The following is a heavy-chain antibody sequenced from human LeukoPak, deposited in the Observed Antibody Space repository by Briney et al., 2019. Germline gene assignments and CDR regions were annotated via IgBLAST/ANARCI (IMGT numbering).Heavy chain of an antibody. Sequence: SETLSLTCTVSGGSINSNSYYWGWIRQPPGKGLEWIGSIYYSGSTYYNPSLKSRVTISVDTSKNQFSLKLSSVTAADTAVYYCARGPQDYYGSGSYVGSYWFDPWGQGTLVTVSS. CDR1: GGSINSNSYY. CDR2: IYYSGST. J-gene: IGHJ5*02. D-gene: IGHD3-10*01. V-gene: IGHV4-39*07. CDR3: ARGPQDYYGSGSYVGSYWFDP.